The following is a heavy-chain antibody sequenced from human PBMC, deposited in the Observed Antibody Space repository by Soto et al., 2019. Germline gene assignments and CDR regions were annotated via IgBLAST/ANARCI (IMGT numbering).Heavy chain of an antibody. CDR3: VKQVASGYYYASPDY. D-gene: IGHD3-22*01. CDR2: ISGSGGST. J-gene: IGHJ4*02. CDR1: GFTFVSYA. V-gene: IGHV3-23*01. Sequence: EVQLLESGGGFVQPGGSLRLSCAASGFTFVSYAMSWVRQAPGKGLEWVSGISGSGGSTYYADSVKGRFTISRDNSWNTLYLQMNSLRAEDTAVYYCVKQVASGYYYASPDYWGQGTLVTVSS.